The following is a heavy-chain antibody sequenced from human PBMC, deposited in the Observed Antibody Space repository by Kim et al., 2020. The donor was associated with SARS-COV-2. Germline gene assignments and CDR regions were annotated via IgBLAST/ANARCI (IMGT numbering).Heavy chain of an antibody. Sequence: SETLSLTCTVSGDSISSYYWTWIRQPPGKGLEWIGYIYYSGSTNYNPSLKSRVTISVDTSKNQFSLKLSSVTAADTAIYYCARVYCSSSSCYRWFDLWGQGTLVTVSS. J-gene: IGHJ5*02. CDR3: ARVYCSSSSCYRWFDL. V-gene: IGHV4-59*01. D-gene: IGHD2-2*02. CDR1: GDSISSYY. CDR2: IYYSGST.